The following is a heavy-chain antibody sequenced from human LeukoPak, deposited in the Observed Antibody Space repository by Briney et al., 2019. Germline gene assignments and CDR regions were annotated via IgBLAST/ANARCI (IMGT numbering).Heavy chain of an antibody. Sequence: GGSLRLSGAASGFPVSTNYMSWVRPAPGKGLEWVAVIYSGDTTFYADYVRGKFTSSRDNSKNTLYLQMNSLRAEDSAVYYCASILRSSSGYYFDYWGQGTLVSVSS. J-gene: IGHJ4*02. CDR3: ASILRSSSGYYFDY. V-gene: IGHV3-66*01. D-gene: IGHD3-10*01. CDR1: GFPVSTNY. CDR2: IYSGDTT.